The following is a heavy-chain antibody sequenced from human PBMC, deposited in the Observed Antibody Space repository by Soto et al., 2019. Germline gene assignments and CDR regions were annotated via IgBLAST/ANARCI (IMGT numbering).Heavy chain of an antibody. CDR2: SYYSGSS. CDR1: GGSMTSYY. V-gene: IGHV4-59*01. CDR3: ARDRDGYNYFDH. J-gene: IGHJ4*02. Sequence: PSETLALTCTVSGGSMTSYYWDWIRQPPGKGLEWGGYSYYSGSSNYNPSLKSRVSLSVDTSKNPFSLKVYSVTATDTAVYYCARDRDGYNYFDHWGQGTLVTVS. D-gene: IGHD5-12*01.